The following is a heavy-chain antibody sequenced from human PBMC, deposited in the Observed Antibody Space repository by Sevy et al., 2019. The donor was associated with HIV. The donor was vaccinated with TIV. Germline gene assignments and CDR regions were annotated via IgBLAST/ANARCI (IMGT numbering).Heavy chain of an antibody. V-gene: IGHV4-59*01. CDR3: AGGGTSLFAP. CDR2: INYSGST. Sequence: SETLSLTCSVSGGSGGSISDYYWSWIRQPPGKGLEWIGYINYSGSTKFNPSLKSRVTISVDTSKNQFSLKLTSVTAADTAVYYCAGGGTSLFAPWGQGTLVTVSS. CDR1: GGSGGSISDYY. D-gene: IGHD2-15*01. J-gene: IGHJ5*02.